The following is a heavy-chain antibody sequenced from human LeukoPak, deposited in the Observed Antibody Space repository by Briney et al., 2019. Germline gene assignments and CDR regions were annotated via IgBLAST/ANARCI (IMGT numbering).Heavy chain of an antibody. D-gene: IGHD3-22*01. CDR1: GGSISSGASD. J-gene: IGHJ2*01. Sequence: SQTLSLTCTVSGGSISSGASDWGWIRQHPKRGQEWVGYINHSGSTYYNPSLGSRVTMSVDTTKNQFSLKLSSVTAADSAVYYCARAARQGFTMIVVPFFYFDLWGRGTLVTVSS. CDR3: ARAARQGFTMIVVPFFYFDL. V-gene: IGHV4-31*03. CDR2: INHSGST.